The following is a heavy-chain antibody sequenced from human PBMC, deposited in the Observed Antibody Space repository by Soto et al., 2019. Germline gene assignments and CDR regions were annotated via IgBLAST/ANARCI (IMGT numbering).Heavy chain of an antibody. V-gene: IGHV1-69*13. CDR2: IIPIFGTA. CDR3: ARIITIFGVPAYYGMDV. J-gene: IGHJ6*02. D-gene: IGHD3-3*01. Sequence: SVKVSCKASGGTFSSYAISWVRQAPGQGLEWMGGIIPIFGTANYAQKFQGRVTITADESTSTAYMELSSLRSEDTAVYYCARIITIFGVPAYYGMDVWGHGTTVTVSS. CDR1: GGTFSSYA.